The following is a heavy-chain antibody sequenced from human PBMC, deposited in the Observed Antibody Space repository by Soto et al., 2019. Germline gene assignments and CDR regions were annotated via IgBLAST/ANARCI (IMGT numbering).Heavy chain of an antibody. CDR1: GGSISSYY. Sequence: SETLSLTCTVSGGSISSYYWSWIRQPPGKGLEWIGYIYYSGSTNYNPSLKSRVTISVDTSKNQFSLKLSSVTAADTAVYYCAREYCSGGSCYSSYYYMDVWGKGTTVTVSS. V-gene: IGHV4-59*01. CDR2: IYYSGST. CDR3: AREYCSGGSCYSSYYYMDV. D-gene: IGHD2-15*01. J-gene: IGHJ6*03.